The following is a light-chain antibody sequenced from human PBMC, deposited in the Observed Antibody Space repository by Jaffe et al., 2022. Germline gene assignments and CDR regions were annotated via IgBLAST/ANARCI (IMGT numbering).Light chain of an antibody. CDR1: RSNIGAAFD. V-gene: IGLV1-40*01. Sequence: QSVLTQPPSVSGAPGQRVTISCTGSRSNIGAAFDVHWYQHLPGTAPKLLIYVNNNRPSGVPDRFSGSKSATSASLAITGLQPEDEGDYYCQSYDSSLSAVIFGGGTKLTVL. CDR2: VNN. J-gene: IGLJ2*01. CDR3: QSYDSSLSAVI.